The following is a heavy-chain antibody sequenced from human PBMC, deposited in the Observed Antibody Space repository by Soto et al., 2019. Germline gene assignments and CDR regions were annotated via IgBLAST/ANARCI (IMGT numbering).Heavy chain of an antibody. V-gene: IGHV3-23*01. D-gene: IGHD2-8*02. CDR1: GFTFSSYA. J-gene: IGHJ4*02. Sequence: PGGSLRLSCAASGFTFSSYAMGWVRQGPGKGLEWVAVVSIGGSTHYADSVRGRFTISRDNSKNTLSLQMNSLTAEDTAVYFCAKRTGAGWQFDYWGQGALVTVSS. CDR3: AKRTGAGWQFDY. CDR2: VSIGGST.